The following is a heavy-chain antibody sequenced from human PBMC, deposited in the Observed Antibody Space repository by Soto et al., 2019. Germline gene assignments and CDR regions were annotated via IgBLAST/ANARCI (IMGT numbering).Heavy chain of an antibody. CDR1: GFTFSRFG. Sequence: GGSLRLSCAASGFTFSRFGMHWVRQAPGKGLEWVALIWNDGIRKVYVDSVKGRFTISRDNSKNTLDLQMNSLRAEDTAVYYCARDDDYEANAFDYWGPGTLVTVSS. CDR2: IWNDGIRK. J-gene: IGHJ4*02. V-gene: IGHV3-33*01. CDR3: ARDDDYEANAFDY. D-gene: IGHD3-22*01.